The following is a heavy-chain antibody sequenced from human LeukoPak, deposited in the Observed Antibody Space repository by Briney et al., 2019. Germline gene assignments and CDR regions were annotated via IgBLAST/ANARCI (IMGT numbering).Heavy chain of an antibody. J-gene: IGHJ4*02. D-gene: IGHD2-2*01. Sequence: GGSLRLSCAASGFTFSSYGMHWVRQAPGKGLEWVAVIWYDGSNKYYADSVKGRFTISRDSSKNTLYLQMNSLKTEDTAVYYCTTDPDRYCSSTSCYPFDYWGQGTLVTVSS. CDR2: IWYDGSNK. CDR3: TTDPDRYCSSTSCYPFDY. V-gene: IGHV3-33*08. CDR1: GFTFSSYG.